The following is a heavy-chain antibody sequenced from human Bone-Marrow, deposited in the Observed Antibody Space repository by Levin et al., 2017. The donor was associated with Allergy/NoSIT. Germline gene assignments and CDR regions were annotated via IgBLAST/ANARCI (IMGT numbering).Heavy chain of an antibody. CDR1: GYTFTSFD. V-gene: IGHV1-8*01. CDR3: ARGELGSGYLFDY. Sequence: GESLKISCKTSGYTFTSFDINWVRKATGQGLEWMGWMYPNSDNAGYAQKFQGRVTMTRNTSISTAYMELSSLRSEDTAICYCARGELGSGYLFDYWRQGALVTVSS. D-gene: IGHD5-12*01. CDR2: MYPNSDNA. J-gene: IGHJ4*02.